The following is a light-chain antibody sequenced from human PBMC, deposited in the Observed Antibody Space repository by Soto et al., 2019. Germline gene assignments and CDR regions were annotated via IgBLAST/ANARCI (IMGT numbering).Light chain of an antibody. J-gene: IGLJ1*01. V-gene: IGLV2-23*02. CDR3: CSYAGDTTFFV. CDR2: EVN. CDR1: SSDVGSYYP. Sequence: QSVLTQPASMSGSPGQSITISCTGTSSDVGSYYPVSWFHQHPGKAPKLIIYEVNKRPSGVSDRFSGSKSGNTASLTISGLQAADEAEYYCCSYAGDTTFFVFGTGTKLTVL.